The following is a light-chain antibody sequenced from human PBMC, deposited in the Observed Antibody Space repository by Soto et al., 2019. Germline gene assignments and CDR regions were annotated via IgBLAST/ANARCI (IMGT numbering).Light chain of an antibody. CDR3: SSYADSHNLL. CDR1: SSDVGGYNS. CDR2: DVA. Sequence: QSALTQPPSASGSPGQSVTISCTGTSSDVGGYNSVSWYQQHPGKAPKLMIYDVATRPSGVPDRFSGSKSGNTASLTVSGLQPEDEADYYCSSYADSHNLLFGGGTKLTVL. V-gene: IGLV2-8*01. J-gene: IGLJ2*01.